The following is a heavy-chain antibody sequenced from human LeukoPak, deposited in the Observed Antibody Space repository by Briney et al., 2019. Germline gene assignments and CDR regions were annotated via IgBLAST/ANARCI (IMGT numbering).Heavy chain of an antibody. V-gene: IGHV3-9*01. CDR1: GFTFDDYA. J-gene: IGHJ4*02. CDR2: ISWNSGDT. Sequence: GGSLRLSCAASGFTFDDYAMHWVRQAPGKGLEWVSGISWNSGDTYYADSVKGRFTISRDNAKNSLYLQMNSLRAEDTALYYCAKDWDTAMVRGFDYWGQGIVVTVSS. D-gene: IGHD5-18*01. CDR3: AKDWDTAMVRGFDY.